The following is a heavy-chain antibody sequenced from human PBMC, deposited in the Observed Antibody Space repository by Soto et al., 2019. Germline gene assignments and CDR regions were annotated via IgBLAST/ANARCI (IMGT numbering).Heavy chain of an antibody. CDR3: ARAIRYCRGGSCYPAGFDP. J-gene: IGHJ5*02. Sequence: GGSLRLSCAASGFTFDDYGMSWVRQAPGKGLEWVSGINWNGGSTGYADSVKGRFTISRDNAKNSLYLQMNSLRAEDTALYHCARAIRYCRGGSCYPAGFDPWGQGTLVTVSS. CDR1: GFTFDDYG. V-gene: IGHV3-20*01. D-gene: IGHD2-15*01. CDR2: INWNGGST.